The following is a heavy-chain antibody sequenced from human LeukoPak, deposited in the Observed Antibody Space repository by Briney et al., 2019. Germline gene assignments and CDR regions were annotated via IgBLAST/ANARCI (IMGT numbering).Heavy chain of an antibody. CDR1: GGSFSGYY. J-gene: IGHJ5*02. Sequence: SETLSLTCAVYGGSFSGYYWSWIRQPPGKGLEWIEEINHSGSTNYNPSLKSRVTISVDTSKNQFSLKLSSVTAADTAVYYCARAYSGSYRGWFDPWGQGTLVTVSS. V-gene: IGHV4-34*01. CDR2: INHSGST. D-gene: IGHD1-26*01. CDR3: ARAYSGSYRGWFDP.